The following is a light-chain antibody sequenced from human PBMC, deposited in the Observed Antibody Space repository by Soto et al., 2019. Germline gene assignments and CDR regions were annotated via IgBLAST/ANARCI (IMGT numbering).Light chain of an antibody. CDR3: ISYKTYDTLV. J-gene: IGLJ1*01. Sequence: QSALTQPPSVSGSPGQSITDSCTETTSDIGASNFVSWYQHLPGRAPKPIIFEATHRPSGVSDRFSGSKAGITASLTISGLQADDEAEYFCISYKTYDTLVFGTGTKVTVL. CDR1: TSDIGASNF. V-gene: IGLV2-14*01. CDR2: EAT.